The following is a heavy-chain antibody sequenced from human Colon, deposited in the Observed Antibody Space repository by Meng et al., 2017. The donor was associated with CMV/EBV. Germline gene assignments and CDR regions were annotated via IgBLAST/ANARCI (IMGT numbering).Heavy chain of an antibody. Sequence: GESLKISCAASGFTFSSYAMSWVRQAPGKGLEWVSVIYSGGSSTYYADSVKGRFTISRDNSKNTLYLQMNSLRAEDTAVYYCARDFDSGYYGSGSYNYFDYWGQGTLVTVSS. CDR3: ARDFDSGYYGSGSYNYFDY. D-gene: IGHD3-10*01. CDR1: GFTFSSYA. V-gene: IGHV3-23*03. CDR2: IYSGGSST. J-gene: IGHJ4*02.